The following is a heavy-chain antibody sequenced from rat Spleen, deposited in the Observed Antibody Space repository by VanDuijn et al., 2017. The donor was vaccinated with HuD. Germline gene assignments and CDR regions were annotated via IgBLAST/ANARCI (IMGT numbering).Heavy chain of an antibody. V-gene: IGHV3-3*01. D-gene: IGHD4-3*01. Sequence: EVQLQESGPGLVKPSQSLSLTCSVTGYSITSSYRWNWIRKFPGNKLEWMGYINSAGSTNYNPSLKSRISITRDTSKNQFFLQVNSVTTEDTATYYGARSGGPFDYWGQGVMVTVSS. CDR3: ARSGGPFDY. J-gene: IGHJ2*01. CDR2: INSAGST. CDR1: GYSITSSYR.